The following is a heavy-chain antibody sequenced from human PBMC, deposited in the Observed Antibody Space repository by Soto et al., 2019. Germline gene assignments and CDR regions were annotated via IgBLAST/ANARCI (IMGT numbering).Heavy chain of an antibody. CDR2: IAPSGGIT. J-gene: IGHJ4*02. D-gene: IGHD3-22*01. CDR1: GYPFTTYY. CDR3: AREYDSTFYFDS. V-gene: IGHV1-46*01. Sequence: ASVKVSCKASGYPFTTYYIHWVRQAPGQGPEWMGLIAPSGGITNYAQMFQGRVTMTRDTSTSTVYMELSSLRSEDTAVYYCAREYDSTFYFDSWGQENLLTVSS.